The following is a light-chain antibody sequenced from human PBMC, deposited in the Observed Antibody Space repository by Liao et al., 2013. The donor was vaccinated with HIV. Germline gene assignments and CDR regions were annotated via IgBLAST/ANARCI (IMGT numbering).Light chain of an antibody. V-gene: IGLV3-1*01. CDR3: QAWDSNSLYV. Sequence: SYELTQPPSVSVSPGQTASVTCSGDTLGDKYASWYQQRPGQSPVLVIYQDTKRPSGISERFSGSNSGNRATLTITGTQAMDEADYYCQAWDSNSLYVFGSGTKVTVL. CDR2: QDT. J-gene: IGLJ1*01. CDR1: TLGDKY.